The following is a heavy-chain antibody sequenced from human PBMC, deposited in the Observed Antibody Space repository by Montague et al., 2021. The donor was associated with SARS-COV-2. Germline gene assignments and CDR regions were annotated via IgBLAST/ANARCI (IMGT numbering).Heavy chain of an antibody. V-gene: IGHV3-66*02. Sequence: SLRLSCAASGFTVSSNYMSWVRQAPGKGLEWVSVIYSGGSTYYADSVKGRFTISRDNSKNGLYLQMNSLRAEDTAVYYCARELKGYFDYWGQGTLVTVSS. CDR1: GFTVSSNY. CDR3: ARELKGYFDY. D-gene: IGHD3-10*01. CDR2: IYSGGST. J-gene: IGHJ4*02.